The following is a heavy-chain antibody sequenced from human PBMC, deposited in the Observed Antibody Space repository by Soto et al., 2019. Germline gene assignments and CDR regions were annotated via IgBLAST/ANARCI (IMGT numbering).Heavy chain of an antibody. Sequence: PSETLSLTCAVSGGSISSSNWWSWVRQPPGKGLEWIGEIYHSGSTNYNPSPKSRVTISVDKSKNQFSLKLSSVTAADTAVYYCARDRGYCTNGVCYGFRAFDIWGQGTMVTVSS. CDR2: IYHSGST. CDR1: GGSISSSNW. CDR3: ARDRGYCTNGVCYGFRAFDI. J-gene: IGHJ3*02. D-gene: IGHD2-8*01. V-gene: IGHV4-4*02.